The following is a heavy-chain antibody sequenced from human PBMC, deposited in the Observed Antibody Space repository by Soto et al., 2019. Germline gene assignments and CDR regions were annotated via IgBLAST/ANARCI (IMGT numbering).Heavy chain of an antibody. V-gene: IGHV4-39*01. CDR3: YDSSGYYYDY. D-gene: IGHD3-22*01. Sequence: SETLSLTCTVSGGSISSSSYYWGWIRQPPGKGLEWIGSIYYSGSTYYNPSLKSRVTISVDTSKNQFSLKLSSVTAADTAVYYCYDSSGYYYDYWGQGTLVTVSS. CDR2: IYYSGST. J-gene: IGHJ4*02. CDR1: GGSISSSSYY.